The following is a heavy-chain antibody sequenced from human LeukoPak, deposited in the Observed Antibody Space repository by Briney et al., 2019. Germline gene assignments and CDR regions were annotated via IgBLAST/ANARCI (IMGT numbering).Heavy chain of an antibody. CDR1: GFTFDDYA. J-gene: IGHJ2*01. D-gene: IGHD2-21*01. V-gene: IGHV3-9*01. CDR3: AKGVWFPRYFDL. Sequence: PGRSLRLSCAASGFTFDDYAMHWVRQAPGKGLEWVSGISWNSGSIGYADSVKGRFTISRDNAKNSLYLQMNSLRAEDTALYYCAKGVWFPRYFDLWGRGTLVTVSS. CDR2: ISWNSGSI.